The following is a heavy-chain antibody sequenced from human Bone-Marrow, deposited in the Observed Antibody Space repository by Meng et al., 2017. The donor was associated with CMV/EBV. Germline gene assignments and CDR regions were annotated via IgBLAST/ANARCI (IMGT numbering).Heavy chain of an antibody. J-gene: IGHJ6*02. CDR1: GYTFTGYY. D-gene: IGHD4-23*01. V-gene: IGHV1-2*07. CDR2: INPNSGGT. Sequence: ASVKVSCKASGYTFTGYYMHWVRQAPGQGLEWMGWINPNSGGTNYVYKFQGRVTMTRDTSISTAYMELNRLRSDDTAVYYCAKTPTLYYYFSMDVWVQGTTVTVSS. CDR3: AKTPTLYYYFSMDV.